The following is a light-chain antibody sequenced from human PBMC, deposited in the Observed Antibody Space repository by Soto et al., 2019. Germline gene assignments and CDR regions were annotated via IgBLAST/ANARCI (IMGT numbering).Light chain of an antibody. CDR2: DVS. CDR1: NSDIGGYNY. CDR3: SSYTSTSTPWV. Sequence: QSVLTQPASVSGSPGQSITISCTGTNSDIGGYNYVSWYQHHPGKAPKLMIYDVSNRPSGVSNRFSGSKSGNTASLTLSGLQTEVEADYYCSSYTSTSTPWVFGGGTKLTVL. V-gene: IGLV2-14*03. J-gene: IGLJ3*02.